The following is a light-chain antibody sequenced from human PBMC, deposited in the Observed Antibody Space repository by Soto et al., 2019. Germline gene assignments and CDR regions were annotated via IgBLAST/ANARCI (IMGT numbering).Light chain of an antibody. J-gene: IGKJ2*01. CDR1: PSISTY. CDR2: GAS. V-gene: IGKV1-39*01. CDR3: QQSYSSLNT. Sequence: DIQMTQSTSCLSASVGDRVTITCRASPSISTYLNWYQQKPGKAPKLLIYGASSLQSGVPSRFTGSGSGTDFTLTISSLQPEDFATYYCQQSYSSLNTFGQGTKLEIK.